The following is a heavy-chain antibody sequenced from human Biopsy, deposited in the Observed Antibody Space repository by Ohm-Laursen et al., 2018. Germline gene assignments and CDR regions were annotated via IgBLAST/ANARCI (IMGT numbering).Heavy chain of an antibody. J-gene: IGHJ4*02. CDR2: ISGYNGNT. D-gene: IGHD3-3*01. V-gene: IGHV1-18*01. Sequence: GAPVKVSCNASGYNFNSYGISWVRQAPGQGLEWMGRISGYNGNTLYAQKFQHRVTMTTDTSTSTAYMELRSLTSDDTAVYYCARISITRLLDYWGQGTLVTVSS. CDR3: ARISITRLLDY. CDR1: GYNFNSYG.